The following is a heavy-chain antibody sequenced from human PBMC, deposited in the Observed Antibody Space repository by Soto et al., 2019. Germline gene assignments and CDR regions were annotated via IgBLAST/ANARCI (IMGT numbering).Heavy chain of an antibody. CDR3: ARRTAFDYYDSSGYYYLDY. D-gene: IGHD3-22*01. CDR1: GYSFTSYW. CDR2: IYPGDSDT. Sequence: GESLKISCKGSGYSFTSYWIGWVRQMPGKGLEWMGIIYPGDSDTRYSPSFQGQVTISADKSISTAYLQWSSLKASDTAMYYCARRTAFDYYDSSGYYYLDYWGQGTLVTVSS. J-gene: IGHJ4*02. V-gene: IGHV5-51*01.